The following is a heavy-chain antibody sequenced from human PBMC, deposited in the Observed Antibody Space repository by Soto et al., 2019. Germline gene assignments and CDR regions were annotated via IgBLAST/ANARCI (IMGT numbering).Heavy chain of an antibody. CDR1: GYTFTSYG. V-gene: IGHV1-18*01. D-gene: IGHD3-3*01. CDR2: ISAYNGNT. Sequence: ASVKVSCKASGYTFTSYGISWVRQAPGQGLEWMGWISAYNGNTNYAQKLQGRVTMTTDTSTSTAYMELRSLRSDDTAVYYCARYEDYDFWSGSYYYGMDVWGQGATVTVSS. CDR3: ARYEDYDFWSGSYYYGMDV. J-gene: IGHJ6*02.